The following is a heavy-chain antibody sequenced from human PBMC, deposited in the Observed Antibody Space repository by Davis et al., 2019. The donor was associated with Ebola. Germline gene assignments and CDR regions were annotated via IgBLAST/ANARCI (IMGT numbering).Heavy chain of an antibody. Sequence: GESLKISCAASGFIFSSYVIHWVRQAPGKGLEWVAFIRSDGINRYYADSVKGRFTISRDNAKNSLYLQMNSLRAEDTAVYYCARVDTATGMDVWGQGTTVTVSS. D-gene: IGHD5-18*01. CDR2: IRSDGINR. CDR3: ARVDTATGMDV. J-gene: IGHJ6*02. CDR1: GFIFSSYV. V-gene: IGHV3-30*02.